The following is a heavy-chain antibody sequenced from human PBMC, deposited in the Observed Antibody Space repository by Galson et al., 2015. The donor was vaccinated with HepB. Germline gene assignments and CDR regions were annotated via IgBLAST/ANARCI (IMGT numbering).Heavy chain of an antibody. J-gene: IGHJ4*02. CDR1: GFTFSSYA. Sequence: SLRLSCAASGFTFSSYAMHWVRQAPGKGLEWVAVISYDGSNKYYADSVKGRFTISRDNSKNTLYLQMNSLRAEDTAVYYCARDIIAVAGIGHSGHWGQGTLVTVSS. CDR3: ARDIIAVAGIGHSGH. CDR2: ISYDGSNK. V-gene: IGHV3-30-3*01. D-gene: IGHD6-19*01.